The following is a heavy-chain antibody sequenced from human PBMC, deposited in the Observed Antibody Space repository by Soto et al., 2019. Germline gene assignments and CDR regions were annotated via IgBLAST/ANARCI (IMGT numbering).Heavy chain of an antibody. CDR1: GFTFSSYG. Sequence: GGSLRLSCAASGFTFSSYGMHWVRQAPGKGLEWVAVISYDGSNKYYADSVKGRFTISRDNSKNTLYLQMNSLRAEDTAVYYCAKELALRDYCFYGMDVWGQGASETVSS. J-gene: IGHJ6*02. CDR2: ISYDGSNK. CDR3: AKELALRDYCFYGMDV. V-gene: IGHV3-30*18.